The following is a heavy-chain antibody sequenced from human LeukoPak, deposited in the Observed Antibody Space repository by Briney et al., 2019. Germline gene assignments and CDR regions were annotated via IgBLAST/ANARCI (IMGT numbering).Heavy chain of an antibody. J-gene: IGHJ6*02. CDR1: GFTFSSYE. D-gene: IGHD2-8*01. CDR2: ISSSGSTI. CDR3: ARDRDVLMVHPSGMDV. V-gene: IGHV3-48*03. Sequence: GGSLRLSCAASGFTFSSYEMNWVRQAPGKGLEWVSYISSSGSTIYYADSVKGRFTISRDNAKNSLYLQMNSLRAEDTAVYYCARDRDVLMVHPSGMDVWGQGTTVTVSS.